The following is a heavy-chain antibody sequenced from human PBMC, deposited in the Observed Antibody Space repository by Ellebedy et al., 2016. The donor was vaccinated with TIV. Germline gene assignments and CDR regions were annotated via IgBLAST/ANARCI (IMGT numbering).Heavy chain of an antibody. V-gene: IGHV4-59*12. J-gene: IGHJ3*02. D-gene: IGHD3-16*01. CDR2: IYHSGST. CDR1: GGSISSYY. Sequence: SETLSLTXTVSGGSISSYYWSWIRQPPGKGLEWIGYIYHSGSTYYNPSLKSRVTISVDTSKNQFSLKLSSVTAADTAVYYCARDRLGSWLYAFDIWGQGTMVTVSS. CDR3: ARDRLGSWLYAFDI.